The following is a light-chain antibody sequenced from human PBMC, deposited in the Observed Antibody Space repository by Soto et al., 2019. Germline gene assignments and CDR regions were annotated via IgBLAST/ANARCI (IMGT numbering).Light chain of an antibody. CDR3: QSYDSSLSGKV. CDR2: GNS. CDR1: SSNIGAGYD. Sequence: QSVLTQPPSVSGAPGQKVTISCTGSSSNIGAGYDVHWYQQLPGTAPKLLISGNSDRPSGVPDRFSGSKSGTSASLAITGLKAEDEVDYYCQSYDSSLSGKVFGGGTKVTVL. J-gene: IGLJ2*01. V-gene: IGLV1-40*01.